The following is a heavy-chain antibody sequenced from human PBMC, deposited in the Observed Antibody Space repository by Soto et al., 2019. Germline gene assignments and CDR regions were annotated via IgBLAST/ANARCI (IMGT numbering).Heavy chain of an antibody. J-gene: IGHJ4*01. D-gene: IGHD3-22*01. V-gene: IGHV3-15*07. CDR1: GFTFSNAW. CDR3: TTDSYTTIIIVRFDY. Sequence: GESLRLSCAASGFTFSNAWINWIRQAQGKGLEWVGRVKSKTHGESADYAEPVKGRFAISRDDSNNMVYLQMNSLKIGDTAVYYCTTDSYTTIIIVRFDYWGHGTLVTVSS. CDR2: VKSKTHGESA.